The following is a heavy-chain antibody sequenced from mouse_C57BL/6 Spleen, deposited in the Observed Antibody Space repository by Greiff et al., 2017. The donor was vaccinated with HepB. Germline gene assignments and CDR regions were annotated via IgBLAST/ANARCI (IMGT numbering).Heavy chain of an antibody. J-gene: IGHJ3*01. D-gene: IGHD1-1*01. V-gene: IGHV14-1*01. CDR3: TTGATVVASWFAY. Sequence: VQLQQSGAELVRPGASVKLSCTASGFNIKDYYMHWVKQRPEQGLEWIGRIDPEDGDTEYAPKFQGKATMTADTSSNTAYLQLSSLTSEDTAVYYGTTGATVVASWFAYWGQGTLVTVSA. CDR1: GFNIKDYY. CDR2: IDPEDGDT.